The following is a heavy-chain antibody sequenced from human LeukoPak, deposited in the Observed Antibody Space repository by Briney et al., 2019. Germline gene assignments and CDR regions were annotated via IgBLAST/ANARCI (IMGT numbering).Heavy chain of an antibody. Sequence: SETLSLTYAVYGGSFSGYYWSWIRQPPGKGLEWIGEINHSGSTNYNPSLKSRVTISVDTSKNQFSLKLSSVTAADTAVYYCASPEAGPLGDYWGQGTLVTVSS. D-gene: IGHD3-16*01. CDR1: GGSFSGYY. J-gene: IGHJ4*02. V-gene: IGHV4-34*01. CDR2: INHSGST. CDR3: ASPEAGPLGDY.